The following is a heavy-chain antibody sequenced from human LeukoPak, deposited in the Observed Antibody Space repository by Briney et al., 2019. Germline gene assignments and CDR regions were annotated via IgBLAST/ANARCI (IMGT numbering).Heavy chain of an antibody. D-gene: IGHD2-2*01. J-gene: IGHJ6*02. CDR1: GYTFTSYG. Sequence: ASVKVSCKASGYTFTSYGISWVRQAPGQGLEWMGWISAYNGNTNYAQKLQGRVTMTTDTSTSTDYMELRSLRSDDTAVYYCARDDCSSTSCQRYYYYGMDVWGQGTTVTVSS. V-gene: IGHV1-18*01. CDR2: ISAYNGNT. CDR3: ARDDCSSTSCQRYYYYGMDV.